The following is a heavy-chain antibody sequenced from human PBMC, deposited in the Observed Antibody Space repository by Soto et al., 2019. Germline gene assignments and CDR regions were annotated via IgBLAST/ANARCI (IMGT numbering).Heavy chain of an antibody. V-gene: IGHV3-11*06. CDR3: ARDRPNWNPGYGMDV. CDR1: GFTFSDYY. CDR2: ISSSSSYT. D-gene: IGHD1-20*01. Sequence: VGSLRLSCAASGFTFSDYYMSWIRQAPGKGLEWVSYISSSSSYTNYADSVKGRFTISRDNAKNSLYLQMNSLRAEDTAVYYCARDRPNWNPGYGMDVWGQGTTVTVSS. J-gene: IGHJ6*02.